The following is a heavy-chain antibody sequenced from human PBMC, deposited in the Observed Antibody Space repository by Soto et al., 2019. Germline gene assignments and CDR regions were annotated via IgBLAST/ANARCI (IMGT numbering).Heavy chain of an antibody. V-gene: IGHV3-43*01. CDR2: ISWDGKTS. D-gene: IGHD3-16*01. Sequence: PGGSLRLSCAASGFTFDDYAMHWVRQAPGKGLEWVSVISWDGKTSYYAASGRGRFTISRDNSKNFLYLCMIGLRLEDTALYYCAKPLTGISGANYDTWGQGALVTVSS. CDR3: AKPLTGISGANYDT. J-gene: IGHJ5*02. CDR1: GFTFDDYA.